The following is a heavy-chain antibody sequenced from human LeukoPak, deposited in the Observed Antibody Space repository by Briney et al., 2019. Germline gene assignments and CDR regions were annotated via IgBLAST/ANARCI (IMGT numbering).Heavy chain of an antibody. CDR3: AKVYGGSYGFDAFDI. D-gene: IGHD1-26*01. V-gene: IGHV3-23*01. CDR2: ISGSGGST. J-gene: IGHJ3*02. CDR1: GFTFSSYA. Sequence: GGSLRLSCAASGFTFSSYAMSWVRQAPGKALEWVSAISGSGGSTYYADSVKGRFTISRDNSKNTLYLQMNSLRAEDTAVYYCAKVYGGSYGFDAFDIWGQGTMVTVSS.